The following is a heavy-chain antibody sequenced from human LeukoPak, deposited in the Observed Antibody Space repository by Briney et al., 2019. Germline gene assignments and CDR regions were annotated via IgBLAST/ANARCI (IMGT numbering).Heavy chain of an antibody. Sequence: GGSLRLSCAGTGFTFRSYSMNWVRQAPGKGLAWVSHISDSSSATYYAASVRGRFTVSRDNAKNSLYLQMNSLRDEDTAVYYCARDSANSFDSWGQGALVTVSS. CDR2: ISDSSSAT. J-gene: IGHJ4*02. CDR3: ARDSANSFDS. V-gene: IGHV3-48*02. CDR1: GFTFRSYS.